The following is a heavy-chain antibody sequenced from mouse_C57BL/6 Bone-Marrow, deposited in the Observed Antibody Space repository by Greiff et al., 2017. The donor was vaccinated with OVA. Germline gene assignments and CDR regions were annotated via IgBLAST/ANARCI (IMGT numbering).Heavy chain of an antibody. Sequence: VQLMESGGGLVQPGDSLSLSCAASGFTFTNYYMSWVRQPPGKALEWLAFIRNKPNGSTTEYSASVKGRFTISRDNSQSILYLQMNALRAEDSATYYCARYKGRVAVDYFDYWGQGTALTVSS. CDR2: IRNKPNGSTT. D-gene: IGHD1-1*01. V-gene: IGHV7-3*01. J-gene: IGHJ2*01. CDR1: GFTFTNYY. CDR3: ARYKGRVAVDYFDY.